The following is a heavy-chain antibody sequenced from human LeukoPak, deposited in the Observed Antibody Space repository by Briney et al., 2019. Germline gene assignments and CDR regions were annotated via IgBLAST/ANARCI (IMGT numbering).Heavy chain of an antibody. CDR3: ARAGRWEGRPHAFDI. CDR1: GDSVSSNSAA. D-gene: IGHD1-26*01. V-gene: IGHV6-1*01. CDR2: TYYRSNWYN. J-gene: IGHJ3*02. Sequence: SQTLSLTCAISGDSVSSNSAAWNWIRQSPSRGLEWLGRTYYRSNWYNDYALSVKSRITIDADTSKNQFSLKLSSVTAADTAVYYCARAGRWEGRPHAFDIWGQGTMVAVSS.